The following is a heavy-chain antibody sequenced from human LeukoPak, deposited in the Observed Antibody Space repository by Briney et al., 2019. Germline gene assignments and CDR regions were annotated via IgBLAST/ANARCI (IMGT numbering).Heavy chain of an antibody. CDR1: GFTFSSYG. V-gene: IGHV3-33*01. CDR2: IWYDGSNK. D-gene: IGHD3-22*01. J-gene: IGHJ6*03. CDR3: ARNVVSSGYPTYYYYTDV. Sequence: GGSLRLSCAASGFTFSSYGMHWVRQAPGKGLEWVAVIWYDGSNKYYADSVKGRFTISRDNSKNTLYLQMNSLRAEDTAVYYCARNVVSSGYPTYYYYTDVWGKRTTVTVSS.